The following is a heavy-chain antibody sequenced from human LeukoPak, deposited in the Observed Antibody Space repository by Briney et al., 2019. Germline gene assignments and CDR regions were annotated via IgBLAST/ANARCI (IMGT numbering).Heavy chain of an antibody. Sequence: GGSLRLSCAASGFTFYTYAITWVRPAPGGGLGWGSTIIGSGSNTFYADSVKGRFTISRDNSKNTLSLQLTSLRAEDTGIYFCARDGGHPLTSYYRAYWGQGTLVTVSS. J-gene: IGHJ4*02. CDR1: GFTFYTYA. V-gene: IGHV3-23*01. CDR2: IIGSGSNT. CDR3: ARDGGHPLTSYYRAY. D-gene: IGHD4-11*01.